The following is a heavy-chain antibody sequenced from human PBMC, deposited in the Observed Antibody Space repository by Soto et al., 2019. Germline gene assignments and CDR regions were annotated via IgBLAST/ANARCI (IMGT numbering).Heavy chain of an antibody. CDR3: ARAGGLGAVAVDY. Sequence: SETLSLTCAVSGGSISSGGYSWSWIRQPPGKGLEWIGYIYHSGSTYYNPSLKSRVTISVDRSKNQFPLKLSSVTAADTAVYYCARAGGLGAVAVDYWGQGTLVTVSS. J-gene: IGHJ4*02. D-gene: IGHD6-19*01. CDR2: IYHSGST. CDR1: GGSISSGGYS. V-gene: IGHV4-30-2*01.